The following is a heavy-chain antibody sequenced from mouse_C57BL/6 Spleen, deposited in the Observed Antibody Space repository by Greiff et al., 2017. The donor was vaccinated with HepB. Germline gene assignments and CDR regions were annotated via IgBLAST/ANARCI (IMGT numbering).Heavy chain of an antibody. CDR3: ARSDYYGSSYAFDY. V-gene: IGHV1-64*01. D-gene: IGHD1-1*01. Sequence: VQLQQPGAELVKPGASVKLSCKASGYTFTSYWMHWVKQRPGQGLEWIGMIHPNSCSTNYNEKFKSKATLTVDKSSSTAYMQLSSLTSEDSAVYYCARSDYYGSSYAFDYWGQGTTLTVSS. CDR1: GYTFTSYW. CDR2: IHPNSCST. J-gene: IGHJ2*01.